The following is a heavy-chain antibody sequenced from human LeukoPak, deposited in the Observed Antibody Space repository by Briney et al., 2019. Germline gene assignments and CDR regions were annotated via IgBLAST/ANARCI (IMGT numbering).Heavy chain of an antibody. Sequence: ASVKVSCKASGYTFTGYYMHWVRQAPEQGLEWMGWINPNSGGTNYAQKFQGRVTMTRDTSISTAYMELSRLRSDDTAVYYCAKYRYGSSYYGMDVWGQGTTVTVSS. CDR1: GYTFTGYY. CDR3: AKYRYGSSYYGMDV. D-gene: IGHD5-18*01. J-gene: IGHJ6*02. CDR2: INPNSGGT. V-gene: IGHV1-2*02.